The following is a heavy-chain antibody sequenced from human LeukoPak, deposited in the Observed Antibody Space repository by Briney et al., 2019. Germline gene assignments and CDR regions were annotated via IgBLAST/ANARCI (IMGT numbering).Heavy chain of an antibody. D-gene: IGHD2-21*01. V-gene: IGHV1-2*02. J-gene: IGHJ4*02. Sequence: GASVKVSCKASGYTFTDYYMHWVRQAPGQGLEWMGWINPNSGGTNYAQKFQGRVTMTRDTSISTAYMELSRLRSDDTAVYYCARDPPSRPLKDDLGGRVLTNEFDYWGQGTLVTVSS. CDR2: INPNSGGT. CDR1: GYTFTDYY. CDR3: ARDPPSRPLKDDLGGRVLTNEFDY.